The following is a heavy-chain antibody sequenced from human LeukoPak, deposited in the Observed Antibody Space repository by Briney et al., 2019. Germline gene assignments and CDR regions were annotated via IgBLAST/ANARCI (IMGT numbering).Heavy chain of an antibody. D-gene: IGHD6-6*01. CDR3: ARDSLPRIAARRGNWFDP. Sequence: GGSLRLSCAASGFTFSNYAMSWVRQAPGKGLGWVSTIGGSGDPTYYADSVKGRFTISRDNAKNSLYLQMNSLRAEDTAVYYCARDSLPRIAARRGNWFDPWGQGTLVTVSS. V-gene: IGHV3-23*01. CDR2: IGGSGDPT. CDR1: GFTFSNYA. J-gene: IGHJ5*02.